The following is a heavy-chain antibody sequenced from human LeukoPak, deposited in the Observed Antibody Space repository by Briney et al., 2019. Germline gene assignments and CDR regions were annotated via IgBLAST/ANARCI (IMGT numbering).Heavy chain of an antibody. D-gene: IGHD3-22*01. J-gene: IGHJ4*02. CDR3: AREDYDKSYSDY. Sequence: PSETLSLTCAVSGYSISSGYYWGWIRQPPGKGLEWIGIIYYSGSTYYNPSLKSRVAISVDTSKNQFSLKLNSVTAADTAVYYCAREDYDKSYSDYWGQGTLVSVSS. CDR2: IYYSGST. V-gene: IGHV4-38-2*02. CDR1: GYSISSGYY.